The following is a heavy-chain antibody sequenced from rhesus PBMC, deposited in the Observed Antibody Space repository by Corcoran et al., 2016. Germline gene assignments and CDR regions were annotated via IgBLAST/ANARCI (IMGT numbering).Heavy chain of an antibody. D-gene: IGHD3-3*01. CDR2: ICGSGGGT. CDR3: ARGNLDWLL. Sequence: QVQLQESGPGLVKPSETLSLTCAVSGGSISDDYDWMCLRQPPWKGLEWIGYICGSGGGTNYNPSLKNRVTISIDTSKNQFSLKLSAVTAADTAVYYWARGNLDWLLWGQGVLVTVSS. V-gene: IGHV4-106*01. CDR1: GGSISDDYD. J-gene: IGHJ4*01.